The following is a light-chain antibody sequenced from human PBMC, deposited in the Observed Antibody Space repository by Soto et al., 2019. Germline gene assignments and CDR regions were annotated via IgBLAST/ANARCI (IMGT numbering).Light chain of an antibody. CDR2: KAS. CDR1: QNVSNW. Sequence: DVEMTQSPSTLPTSIGDRVTINCRASQNVSNWLAWYQQKPGKAPKLLIYKASRLESGVPYRFSAGGSGTDFTLTINSLQSDDFATYFCQQYRKESTFGQGTKLEIK. J-gene: IGKJ2*01. V-gene: IGKV1-5*03. CDR3: QQYRKEST.